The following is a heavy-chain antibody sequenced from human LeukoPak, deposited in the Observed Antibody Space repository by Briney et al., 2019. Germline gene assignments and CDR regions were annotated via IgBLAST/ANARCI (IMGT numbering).Heavy chain of an antibody. CDR2: IIPIFGTA. J-gene: IGHJ5*02. Sequence: ASVKVSCKASGYTFTSYGISWVRQAPGQGLEWMGGIIPIFGTANYAQKFQGRVTITADESTSTAYMELSSLRSEDTAVYYCARPMGDCSSTSCYSWWFDPWGQGTLVTVSS. D-gene: IGHD2-2*01. V-gene: IGHV1-69*13. CDR3: ARPMGDCSSTSCYSWWFDP. CDR1: GYTFTSYG.